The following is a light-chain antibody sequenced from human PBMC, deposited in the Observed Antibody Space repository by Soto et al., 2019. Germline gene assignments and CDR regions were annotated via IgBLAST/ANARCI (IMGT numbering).Light chain of an antibody. CDR3: QQRNNWPWT. Sequence: DIQMTQSPSSLSASVGARVTITRRASQSITKYLNWYKQNPGKAPKIMIYAASSLQSGVPSRFSGSGAGTEFTLTISSLEPEDFEVYYCQQRNNWPWTVGQGTKVDIK. J-gene: IGKJ1*01. V-gene: IGKV1-39*01. CDR2: AAS. CDR1: QSITKY.